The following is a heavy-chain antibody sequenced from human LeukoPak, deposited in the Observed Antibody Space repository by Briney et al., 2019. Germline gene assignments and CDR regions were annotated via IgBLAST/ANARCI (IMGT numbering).Heavy chain of an antibody. CDR2: IYSDGST. J-gene: IGHJ3*02. V-gene: IGHV3-66*01. CDR3: ARVTFNYFGSGDAFDT. Sequence: ETLSLTCNVSGASISSNYMSWVRQAPGKGLEWVSIIYSDGSTYYADSVKGRFTISRDNSKNTLYLQMNSLRAEDTAVYYCARVTFNYFGSGDAFDTWGQGTMVTVSS. D-gene: IGHD3-10*01. CDR1: GASISSNY.